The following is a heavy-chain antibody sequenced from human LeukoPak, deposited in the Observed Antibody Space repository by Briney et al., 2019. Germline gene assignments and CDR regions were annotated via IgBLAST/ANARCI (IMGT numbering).Heavy chain of an antibody. Sequence: PGGSLRLSCAASGFTVSSNYMSWVRQAPGKGLEWVSVIYCGGSTYYADSVKGRFTISRDNAKNSLYLQMNSLRAEDTAVYYCAELGITMIGGVWGKGTTVTISS. J-gene: IGHJ6*04. V-gene: IGHV3-53*01. CDR2: IYCGGST. CDR3: AELGITMIGGV. D-gene: IGHD3-10*02. CDR1: GFTVSSNY.